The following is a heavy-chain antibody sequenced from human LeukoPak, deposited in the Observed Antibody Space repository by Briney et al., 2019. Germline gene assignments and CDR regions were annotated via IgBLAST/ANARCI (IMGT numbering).Heavy chain of an antibody. Sequence: GGSLRLSCAASEFTFSSYSMNWVRQAPGKGLEWVSYISSSSSTIYYADSVKGRFTISRDNAKNSLYLQMNSLRAEDTAVYYCAREWWAYYYYGMDVWGQGTTVTVSS. CDR2: ISSSSSTI. CDR1: EFTFSSYS. D-gene: IGHD2-15*01. J-gene: IGHJ6*02. CDR3: AREWWAYYYYGMDV. V-gene: IGHV3-48*01.